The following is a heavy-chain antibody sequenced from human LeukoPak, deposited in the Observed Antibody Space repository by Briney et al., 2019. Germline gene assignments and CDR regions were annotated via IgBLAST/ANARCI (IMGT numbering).Heavy chain of an antibody. CDR3: ARAGQSDY. J-gene: IGHJ4*02. CDR2: ISGGSRTI. V-gene: IGHV3-11*01. CDR1: GFTFSDYY. Sequence: GGSLRLSCAASGFTFSDYYMTWIRQAPGKGLEWVSSISGGSRTINYADSVKGRFTTSRDNAKNSLFLQVNSLRAEDAAVYYCARAGQSDYWGQGTLVTVSS.